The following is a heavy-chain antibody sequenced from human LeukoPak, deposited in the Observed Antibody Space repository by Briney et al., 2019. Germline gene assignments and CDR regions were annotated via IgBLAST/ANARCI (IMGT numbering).Heavy chain of an antibody. J-gene: IGHJ4*02. CDR2: ISTTSGFT. CDR3: ARDISRSPRDY. Sequence: GGSLRLSCSPSGFIFSDYYMSWIRQAPGKGLEWISYISTTSGFTKYANSVKGRFTISRDNAKNTLYLQMKSLGVDDTAVYYCARDISRSPRDYWGQGTLVTVSS. V-gene: IGHV3-11*06. D-gene: IGHD3-9*01. CDR1: GFIFSDYY.